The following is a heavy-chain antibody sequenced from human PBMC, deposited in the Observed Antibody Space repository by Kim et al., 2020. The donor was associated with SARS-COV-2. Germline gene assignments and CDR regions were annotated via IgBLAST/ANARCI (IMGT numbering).Heavy chain of an antibody. V-gene: IGHV4-59*13. CDR1: GGSISSYY. J-gene: IGHJ6*02. D-gene: IGHD5-18*01. CDR2: IYYSGST. Sequence: SETLSLTCTVSGGSISSYYWSWIRQPPGKGLEWIGYIYYSGSTNYNPSLKSRVTISVDTSKNQFSLKLSSVTAADTAGYYCARGQTFSYGYLYGMDVWGQGTTVPVSS. CDR3: ARGQTFSYGYLYGMDV.